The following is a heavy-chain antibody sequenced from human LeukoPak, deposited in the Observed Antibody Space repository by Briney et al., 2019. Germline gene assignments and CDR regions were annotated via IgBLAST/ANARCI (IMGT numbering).Heavy chain of an antibody. CDR2: IYPGDSDT. J-gene: IGHJ4*02. V-gene: IGHV5-51*01. D-gene: IGHD3-10*01. CDR1: GYSFTSYW. CDR3: ATTKGYGSGSYPGPYYFDY. Sequence: GESLKISCKGSGYSFTSYWIGWARQMPGKGLEWMGIIYPGDSDTRYSPSFQGQVTISADKSISTAYLQWSSLKASDTAMYYCATTKGYGSGSYPGPYYFDYWGQGTLVTVSS.